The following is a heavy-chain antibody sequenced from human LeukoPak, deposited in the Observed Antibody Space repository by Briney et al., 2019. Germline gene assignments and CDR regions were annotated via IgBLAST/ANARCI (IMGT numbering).Heavy chain of an antibody. Sequence: SGGSLRLSCAASGFTFSSYAMSWVRQAPGKGLEWVSGISSSGSGGSTYCADSVKGRFTISRDNSKNTLYLQINSVRAEDMAVYYCARAYSSSWYDFWGQGTLVTVSS. V-gene: IGHV3-23*01. CDR2: ISSSGSGGST. D-gene: IGHD6-13*01. CDR3: ARAYSSSWYDF. J-gene: IGHJ5*01. CDR1: GFTFSSYA.